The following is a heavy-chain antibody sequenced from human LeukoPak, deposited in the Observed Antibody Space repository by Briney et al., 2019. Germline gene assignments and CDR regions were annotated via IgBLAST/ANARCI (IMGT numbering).Heavy chain of an antibody. CDR1: GFTFSDYA. V-gene: IGHV3-23*01. J-gene: IGHJ4*02. CDR2: SSGSGGST. CDR3: AKRQHTGYDLARGFDY. Sequence: PGGSLRLSCAASGFTFSDYAMSWVRQAPGKGLEWVSASSGSGGSTYYADSVKGRFTISRDNSKNTLYLQMNSLRAEDTALYYCAKRQHTGYDLARGFDYWGQGTLVTVSS. D-gene: IGHD5-12*01.